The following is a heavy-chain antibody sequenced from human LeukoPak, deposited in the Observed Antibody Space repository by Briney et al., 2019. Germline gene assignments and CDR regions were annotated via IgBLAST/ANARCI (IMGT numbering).Heavy chain of an antibody. CDR1: GGSISSYY. D-gene: IGHD3-16*02. CDR3: ARESDPHRHPSYYYYYYGMDV. CDR2: IYTSGST. Sequence: SETLSLTCTVSGGSISSYYWSWIRQPAGKGLEWIGRIYTSGSTNYNPSLKSRVTMSVDTSKNQFSLKLSSVTAADTAVYYCARESDPHRHPSYYYYYYGMDVWGQGTTVTVSS. J-gene: IGHJ6*02. V-gene: IGHV4-4*07.